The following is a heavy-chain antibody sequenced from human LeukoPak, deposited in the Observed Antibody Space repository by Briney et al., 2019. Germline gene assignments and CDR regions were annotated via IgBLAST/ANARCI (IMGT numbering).Heavy chain of an antibody. J-gene: IGHJ5*02. CDR2: INSDGSST. CDR3: ARVGRGSSSGWFDP. D-gene: IGHD6-6*01. CDR1: GFTFSSYW. Sequence: GGSLRLSCAASGFTFSSYWMHWVRQAPGKGLVWVSRINSDGSSTGYADSVKGRFTISRDNAKNTLYLQMNSLRAEDTAVYYCARVGRGSSSGWFDPWGQGTLVTVSS. V-gene: IGHV3-74*01.